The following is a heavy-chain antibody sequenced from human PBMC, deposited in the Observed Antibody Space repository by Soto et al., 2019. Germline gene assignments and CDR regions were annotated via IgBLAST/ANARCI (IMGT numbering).Heavy chain of an antibody. V-gene: IGHV1-46*01. CDR3: VRRSAVSYYAVCV. CDR1: GYTFTTYY. D-gene: IGHD1-26*01. CDR2: IDPSAGST. Sequence: ASVQVSCMTSGYTFTTYYIHWVRQAPGQGLEWMGIIDPSAGSTTFAQKFRGRVTMTRDTSPSTVYMEVSSLRTEDTAVLYFVRRSAVSYYAVCVRGQGTTGTRSS. J-gene: IGHJ6*02.